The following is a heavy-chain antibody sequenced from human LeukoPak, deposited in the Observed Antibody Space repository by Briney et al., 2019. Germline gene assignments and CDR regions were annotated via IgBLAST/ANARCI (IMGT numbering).Heavy chain of an antibody. J-gene: IGHJ5*02. CDR1: GFVFSNFA. CDR2: IIGSSGST. D-gene: IGHD3-10*01. V-gene: IGHV3-23*01. Sequence: GGSLRLSCGASGFVFSNFALSWVRQAPGKGLEWVSTIIGSSGSTFHAASVKGRFTVSRDNSNNTLFLHMHSLRAEDTAVYYCAKDFTMVRGVIISGHGGQDNWFDPWGQGTLVTVSS. CDR3: AKDFTMVRGVIISGHGGQDNWFDP.